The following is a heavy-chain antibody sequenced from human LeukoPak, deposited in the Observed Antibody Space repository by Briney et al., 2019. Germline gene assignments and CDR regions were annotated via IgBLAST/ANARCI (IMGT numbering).Heavy chain of an antibody. J-gene: IGHJ4*02. D-gene: IGHD3-3*01. V-gene: IGHV3-43D*03. Sequence: PGGSLRLSXAASGFTFDDYAMHWVRQAPGKGLEWVSLISWDGGSTYYADSVKGRFTISRDNSKNSLYLQMNSLRAEDTALYYCAKDRGFGVADYYFDYWGQGTLVTVSS. CDR2: ISWDGGST. CDR1: GFTFDDYA. CDR3: AKDRGFGVADYYFDY.